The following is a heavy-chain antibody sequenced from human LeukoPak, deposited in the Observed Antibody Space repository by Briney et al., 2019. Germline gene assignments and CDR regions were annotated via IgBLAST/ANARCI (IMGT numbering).Heavy chain of an antibody. D-gene: IGHD1-26*01. Sequence: SETLSLTCTVSGGSISSSYWSWIRQPPGKGLEWIGYIYYSGSTNYNPSFKSRVAISVDTSKNQFSLKLSSVTAADTAVYYCARDKIEGGSHRDWGQGTLVTVSS. CDR1: GGSISSSY. J-gene: IGHJ4*02. V-gene: IGHV4-59*01. CDR3: ARDKIEGGSHRD. CDR2: IYYSGST.